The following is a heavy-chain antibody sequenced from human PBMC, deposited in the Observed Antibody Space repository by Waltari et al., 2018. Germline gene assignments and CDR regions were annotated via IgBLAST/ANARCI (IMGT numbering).Heavy chain of an antibody. V-gene: IGHV1-2*02. Sequence: QVQVVQSGPEVEKPGASVKVSCKASGYTFTDYYIHWVRQAPGQGLEWMGWSNPNSGGKNYAQRFQGRVTMTRDTSSSTAYMELSRLRSDDTAVYYCARGRQGFYWGQGTLVTVSS. J-gene: IGHJ4*02. CDR1: GYTFTDYY. CDR2: SNPNSGGK. CDR3: ARGRQGFY.